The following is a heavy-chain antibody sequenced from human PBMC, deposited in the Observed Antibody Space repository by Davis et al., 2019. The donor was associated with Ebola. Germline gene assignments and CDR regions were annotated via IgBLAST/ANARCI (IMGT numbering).Heavy chain of an antibody. CDR2: ISGSGFYT. CDR3: AGGKDSTGWYGDDAFDF. J-gene: IGHJ3*01. Sequence: GGLLRSPFAALGFPFSSYSMNWVRQPPGKGLEWVSSISGSGFYTYYSKSVKGRFSISRDNAKNSLYLQMNSLRPEDTAVYYCAGGKDSTGWYGDDAFDFWGPGTMVTVSS. CDR1: GFPFSSYS. D-gene: IGHD6-19*01. V-gene: IGHV3-21*01.